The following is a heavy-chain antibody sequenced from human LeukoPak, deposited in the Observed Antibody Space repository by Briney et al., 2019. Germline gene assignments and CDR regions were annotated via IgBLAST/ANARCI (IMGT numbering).Heavy chain of an antibody. J-gene: IGHJ4*02. CDR2: IRSKAYGGTT. V-gene: IGHV3-49*04. CDR3: TRAPLRITIFGVVIFSGDY. Sequence: GGSLRLSCAASGFTVSSNYMSWVRQAPGRGLEWVGFIRSKAYGGTTEYAASVKGRFTISRDDSKSIAYLQMNSLKTEDTAVYYCTRAPLRITIFGVVIFSGDYWGQGTLVTVSS. D-gene: IGHD3-3*01. CDR1: GFTVSSNY.